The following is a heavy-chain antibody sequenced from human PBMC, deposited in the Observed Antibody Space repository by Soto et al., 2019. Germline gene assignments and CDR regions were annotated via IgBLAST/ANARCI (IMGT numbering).Heavy chain of an antibody. V-gene: IGHV3-23*01. Sequence: GGSLRLSCAASGFTFSSYAMSWVRQAPGKGLEWVSAISGSGGSTYYDDSVKGRFTISRDNSKNTLYLQMNSLRAEDTAVYYCAKRRSGIAVARGDAFDIWGQGTMVTVSS. CDR1: GFTFSSYA. D-gene: IGHD6-19*01. CDR2: ISGSGGST. J-gene: IGHJ3*02. CDR3: AKRRSGIAVARGDAFDI.